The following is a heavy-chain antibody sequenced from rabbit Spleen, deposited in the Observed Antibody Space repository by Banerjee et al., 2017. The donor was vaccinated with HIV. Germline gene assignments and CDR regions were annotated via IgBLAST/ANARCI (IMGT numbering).Heavy chain of an antibody. CDR1: GFSFSSSYY. CDR2: IYGGSGSST. Sequence: QEQLVESGGGLVQPEGSLTLTCTASGFSFSSSYYMCWVRQTPGKGLEWIACIYGGSGSSTAYASWAKGRFTISKTSSTTVPLQMTSLTVADTATYFCARDLTDVIGWNFAWWGPGTLVTVS. D-gene: IGHD1-1*01. CDR3: ARDLTDVIGWNFAW. J-gene: IGHJ6*01. V-gene: IGHV1S45*01.